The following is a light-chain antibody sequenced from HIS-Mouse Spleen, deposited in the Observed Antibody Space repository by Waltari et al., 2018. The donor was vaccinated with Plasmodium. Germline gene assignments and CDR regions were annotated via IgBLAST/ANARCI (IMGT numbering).Light chain of an antibody. CDR3: QQRSNWP. Sequence: EIVLTQSPATLSLSPGESATLSCRASQSVSSYLAWYQQKPGQAPRLLIYDASNRATGIPARFSGSGSGTDFTLTISSLEPEDFAVYYCQQRSNWPFGQGTKVEIK. CDR2: DAS. CDR1: QSVSSY. V-gene: IGKV3-11*01. J-gene: IGKJ1*01.